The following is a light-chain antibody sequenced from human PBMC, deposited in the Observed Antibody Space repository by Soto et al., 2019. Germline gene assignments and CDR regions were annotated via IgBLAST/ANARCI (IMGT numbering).Light chain of an antibody. CDR2: DAS. Sequence: DIQMTQSPSSLSAPVGDRVTITCQASQDISNYLNWYQQKPGKAPKLLIYDASNLETGVPSRFSGSGSGTGFTFTISSLQSEDIATYYCQQYDNLPPFTFGPGTKVDIK. CDR3: QQYDNLPPFT. J-gene: IGKJ3*01. V-gene: IGKV1-33*01. CDR1: QDISNY.